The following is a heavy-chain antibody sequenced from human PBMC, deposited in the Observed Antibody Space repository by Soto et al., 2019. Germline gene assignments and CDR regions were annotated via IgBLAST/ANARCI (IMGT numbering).Heavy chain of an antibody. V-gene: IGHV1-69*12. J-gene: IGHJ6*02. CDR3: ARDGMAARLPRHYYYGMDV. Sequence: QVQLVQSGAEVKKPGSSVKVSCKASGGTFSSYAISWVRQAPGHGLEWMGGIIPIFGTANYAQKFQGRVRIPAEQSLSTAYMELSSLRSEGTALYCCARDGMAARLPRHYYYGMDVWGQGTTVTVSS. D-gene: IGHD6-6*01. CDR2: IIPIFGTA. CDR1: GGTFSSYA.